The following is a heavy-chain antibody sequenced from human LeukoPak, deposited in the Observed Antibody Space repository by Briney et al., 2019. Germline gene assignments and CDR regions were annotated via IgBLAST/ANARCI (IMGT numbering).Heavy chain of an antibody. D-gene: IGHD3-3*01. V-gene: IGHV3-23*01. J-gene: IGHJ4*02. Sequence: GGSLRLSCAASGFTFSSYAMSWVRQAPGKGLEWVSAISGGGGSTYYADSVKGRFTISRDNSKNTLYLQMNSLRAEDTAVYYCAKFHYDFWSGYLLFDYWGQGTLVTVSS. CDR2: ISGGGGST. CDR3: AKFHYDFWSGYLLFDY. CDR1: GFTFSSYA.